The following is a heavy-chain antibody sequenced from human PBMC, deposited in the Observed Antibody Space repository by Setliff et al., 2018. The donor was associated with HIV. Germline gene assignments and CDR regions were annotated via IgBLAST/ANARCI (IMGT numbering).Heavy chain of an antibody. CDR3: ARGLIAATGTWFDP. Sequence: SETLSLTCAVSGFSINSGYSWDWIRQSPGKGLEWIGALYNSGSTYYNPSLKSRVTISVDTSNNHFSLKLTSVPAADTAVYYCARGLIAATGTWFDPWGQGTLVTVSS. J-gene: IGHJ5*02. CDR1: GFSINSGYS. D-gene: IGHD6-13*01. CDR2: LYNSGST. V-gene: IGHV4-38-2*01.